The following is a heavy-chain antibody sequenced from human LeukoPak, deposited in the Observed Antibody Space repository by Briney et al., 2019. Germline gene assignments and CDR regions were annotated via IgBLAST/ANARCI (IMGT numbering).Heavy chain of an antibody. V-gene: IGHV3-7*01. CDR2: IKEDGSEK. CDR1: GFTFSSYW. J-gene: IGHJ4*02. CDR3: ASFGY. D-gene: IGHD2-2*03. Sequence: PGGSLRLSCAASGFTFSSYWTSWVRQVPGKGLEWVANIKEDGSEKYYLDSVKGRFTISRDNAKNSLYLQMNSLRAEDTALYYCASFGYWGQGTLVTVSS.